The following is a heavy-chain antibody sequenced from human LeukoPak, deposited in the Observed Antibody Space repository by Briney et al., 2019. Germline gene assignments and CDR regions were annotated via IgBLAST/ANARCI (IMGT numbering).Heavy chain of an antibody. CDR1: GFTVSSNY. J-gene: IGHJ4*02. CDR3: ARLVSGSYFGY. V-gene: IGHV3-66*02. D-gene: IGHD1-26*01. CDR2: IYSGGST. Sequence: GGSLRLSCAASGFTVSSNYMSWVRQAPGKGLEWVSLIYSGGSTYYADSVRGRFTISRDNSRNTLYPQMNSLRAEDTAVYYCARLVSGSYFGYWGQGALVTVSS.